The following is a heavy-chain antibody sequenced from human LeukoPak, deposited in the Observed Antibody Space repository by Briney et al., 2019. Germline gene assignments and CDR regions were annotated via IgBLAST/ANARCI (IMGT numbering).Heavy chain of an antibody. CDR2: ISGSGGST. D-gene: IGHD3-9*01. V-gene: IGHV3-23*01. CDR1: GFTFSSYA. CDR3: AKHPQLRYFDWFPTFFD. J-gene: IGHJ4*02. Sequence: TGGSLRLSCAASGFTFSSYAMSSVRQAPGKGLEWVSAISGSGGSTYYADSVKGRFTISRDNSKNTLYLQMNSLRAEDTAVYYCAKHPQLRYFDWFPTFFDWGQGALVTVSS.